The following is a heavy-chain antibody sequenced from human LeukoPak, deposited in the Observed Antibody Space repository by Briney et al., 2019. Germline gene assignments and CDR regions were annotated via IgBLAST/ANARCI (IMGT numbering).Heavy chain of an antibody. CDR2: TYWDDND. CDR1: GSALSSSGAG. V-gene: IGHV2-5*02. CDR3: SHSPLVHSYDYAAFDI. Sequence: SGTTLVTPTQTLTLTCTFSGSALSSSGAGVGWIRQPPGKALKWIAVTYWDDNDRYSPSLESTLTITKDTSKTQVVVATTNMDPVDTATYYCSHSPLVHSYDYAAFDIWGQGTIVAVSS. D-gene: IGHD5-18*01. J-gene: IGHJ3*02.